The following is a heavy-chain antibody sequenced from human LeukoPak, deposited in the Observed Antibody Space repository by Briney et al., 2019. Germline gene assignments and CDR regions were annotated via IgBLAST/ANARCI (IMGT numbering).Heavy chain of an antibody. D-gene: IGHD5-12*01. J-gene: IGHJ4*02. CDR3: AKPRLRGGYLFDY. V-gene: IGHV3-30*18. CDR2: VSGDGSNK. CDR1: GFTFSSYG. Sequence: GRSLRLSCAASGFTFSSYGMHWVRQAPGKGLEWMAVVSGDGSNKYYEDSVRGRFTISRDNPKNTLYLQMSSLRDEDTAVYYCAKPRLRGGYLFDYWGQGTLVTVSS.